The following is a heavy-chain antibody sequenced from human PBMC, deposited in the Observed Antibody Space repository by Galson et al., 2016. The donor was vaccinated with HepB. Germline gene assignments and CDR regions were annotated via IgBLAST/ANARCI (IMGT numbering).Heavy chain of an antibody. CDR2: ISYIGST. V-gene: IGHV4-59*01. Sequence: SETLSLTCTISGGSTDGYYWHWIRQPPGKGLEWIGHISYIGSTYYSPSLKSRVTISLDTSKKEFSLNLTSVTAADTAVYYCVRVHLNAFDIWGQGTKVTVAS. CDR1: GGSTDGYY. J-gene: IGHJ3*02. CDR3: VRVHLNAFDI.